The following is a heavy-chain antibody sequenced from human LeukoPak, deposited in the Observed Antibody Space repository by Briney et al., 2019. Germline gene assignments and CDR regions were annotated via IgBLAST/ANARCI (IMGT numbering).Heavy chain of an antibody. CDR3: AKSIAASKPDY. Sequence: RGSLRLSCAISGFPLSGNSFNWVRQAPGKGLEWVSSIRARRTDVLYADSVKGRFTISTDDAKRSLSLQMSSLRAEDTAVYYCAKSIAASKPDYWGQGTLVTVSS. CDR2: IRARRTDV. D-gene: IGHD6-13*01. J-gene: IGHJ4*02. CDR1: GFPLSGNS. V-gene: IGHV3-21*04.